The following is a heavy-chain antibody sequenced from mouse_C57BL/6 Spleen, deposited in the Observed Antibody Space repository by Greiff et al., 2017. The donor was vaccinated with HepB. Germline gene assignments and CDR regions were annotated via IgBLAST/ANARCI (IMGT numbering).Heavy chain of an antibody. D-gene: IGHD2-2*01. Sequence: QVQLQQPGAELVMPGASVKLSCKASGYTFTSYWMHWVKQRPGQGLEWIGEIDPSDSYTNYNQNFKGKSTLTVDKSSSTAYMQLSSLTSEDSAVYYCARGYDGPLYYAMDYWGQGTSVTVSS. J-gene: IGHJ4*01. CDR2: IDPSDSYT. CDR1: GYTFTSYW. V-gene: IGHV1-69*01. CDR3: ARGYDGPLYYAMDY.